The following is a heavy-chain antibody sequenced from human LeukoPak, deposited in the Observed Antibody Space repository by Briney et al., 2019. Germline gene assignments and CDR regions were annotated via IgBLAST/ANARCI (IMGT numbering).Heavy chain of an antibody. Sequence: GESLKISCKGFGYNFTSHWIGWVRQMPGKGLEWMGIIYPGDFDTRYSPSSQGQVTISADKSTSTAYLQWSSLKAPDTAIYYCARLGDLYGDYGIHDYWGQGTLVTVSS. D-gene: IGHD4-17*01. CDR2: IYPGDFDT. J-gene: IGHJ4*02. CDR3: ARLGDLYGDYGIHDY. CDR1: GYNFTSHW. V-gene: IGHV5-51*01.